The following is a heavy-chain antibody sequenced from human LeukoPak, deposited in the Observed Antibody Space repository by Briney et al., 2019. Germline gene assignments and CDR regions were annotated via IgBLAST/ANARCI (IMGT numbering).Heavy chain of an antibody. J-gene: IGHJ4*02. Sequence: ASVTVSCKASGYTFTNYGISWVRQAPGQGLEWMGWITAYNVNTNYAQKLQGRVTMTTDTSTSTAYMELRSLRSDDTAVYYCARDLMAGVWGSYHYLHYWGQGTLVTVSS. CDR3: ARDLMAGVWGSYHYLHY. CDR2: ITAYNVNT. V-gene: IGHV1-18*01. D-gene: IGHD3-16*02. CDR1: GYTFTNYG.